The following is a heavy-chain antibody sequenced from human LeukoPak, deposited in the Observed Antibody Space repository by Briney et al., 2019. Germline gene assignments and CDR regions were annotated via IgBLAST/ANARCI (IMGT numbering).Heavy chain of an antibody. CDR1: GDSISSSTCN. D-gene: IGHD3-22*01. CDR2: ISQSGNS. J-gene: IGHJ4*02. V-gene: IGHV4-30-2*01. Sequence: PSETLSLTCKVSGDSISSSTCNWSWIRQPPGKGLEWIGYISQSGNSYFTPSLKSRATISVDRSKNHFSLTLISVTAADTAVYYCARDQVDYDIPDHFDYWGKGTLVAVSS. CDR3: ARDQVDYDIPDHFDY.